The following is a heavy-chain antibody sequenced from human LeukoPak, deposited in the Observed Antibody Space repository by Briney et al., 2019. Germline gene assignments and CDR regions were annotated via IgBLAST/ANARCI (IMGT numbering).Heavy chain of an antibody. Sequence: ASVKVSCKASGYTFTSYYIHWVRQAPGQGLEWMGIINLSGGSTSYAQKFQGRVTMTRDTSTSTVYMELSSLRSEDTAVYYCARGVRWLQSPVLAYFDYWGQGTLVTVSS. CDR1: GYTFTSYY. CDR2: INLSGGST. CDR3: ARGVRWLQSPVLAYFDY. D-gene: IGHD5-24*01. J-gene: IGHJ4*02. V-gene: IGHV1-46*01.